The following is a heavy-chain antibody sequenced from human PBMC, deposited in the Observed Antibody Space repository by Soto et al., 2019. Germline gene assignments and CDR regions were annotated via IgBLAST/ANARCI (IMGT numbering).Heavy chain of an antibody. CDR2: MNPNSGNT. CDR3: ANQITGIAPGGFDY. V-gene: IGHV1-8*01. J-gene: IGHJ4*02. Sequence: ASGMVSCKDSGYTFTSYDLNWVRQATGQGLEWMGWMNPNSGNTGYAQKFQGRVTMTRNTSISTAYMELSSLRSEDTAVYYCANQITGIAPGGFDYWGQGTLVTVSS. D-gene: IGHD3-22*01. CDR1: GYTFTSYD.